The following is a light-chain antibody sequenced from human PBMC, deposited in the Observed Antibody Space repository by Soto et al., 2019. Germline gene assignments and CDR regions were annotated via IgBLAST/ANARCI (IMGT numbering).Light chain of an antibody. CDR2: DVT. V-gene: IGLV2-14*03. J-gene: IGLJ2*01. CDR1: SGDVGGYDY. Sequence: QSALTQPASVSGSPGQSITISCNGSSGDVGGYDYVSWYHQLPGKAPKLMIYDVTNRPSGVSNCFSGSKSDNTASLTIAGLQAEDESDYYCSSYTVSSTLFGGGTKVTVL. CDR3: SSYTVSSTL.